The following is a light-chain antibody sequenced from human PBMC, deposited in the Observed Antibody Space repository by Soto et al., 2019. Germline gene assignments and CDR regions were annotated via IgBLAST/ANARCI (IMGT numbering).Light chain of an antibody. Sequence: EIVMTQSPATLSVSPGERVTLSCRASQSVSSNLAWYQQKPGQAPRLLIYGASTRATGIPARFGGSGAGTEFTLTISSLQSEDLAVYYCQQYNNWPPWTFGQGTKVEIK. CDR1: QSVSSN. V-gene: IGKV3-15*01. J-gene: IGKJ1*01. CDR2: GAS. CDR3: QQYNNWPPWT.